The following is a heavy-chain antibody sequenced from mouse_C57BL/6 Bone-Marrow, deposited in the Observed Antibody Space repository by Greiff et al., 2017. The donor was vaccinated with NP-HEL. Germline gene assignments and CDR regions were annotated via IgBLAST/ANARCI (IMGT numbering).Heavy chain of an antibody. D-gene: IGHD2-1*01. V-gene: IGHV1-69*01. CDR3: AREGIYYPFAY. CDR2: IDPSDSYT. J-gene: IGHJ3*01. CDR1: GYTFTSYW. Sequence: QVQLQQPGAELVMPGASVKLSCKASGYTFTSYWMHWVKQRPGQGLEWIGEIDPSDSYTNYNQKFKGKSTLTVDKSSSTAYMQLSSLTSEDSAVHYCAREGIYYPFAYWGQGTLVTVSA.